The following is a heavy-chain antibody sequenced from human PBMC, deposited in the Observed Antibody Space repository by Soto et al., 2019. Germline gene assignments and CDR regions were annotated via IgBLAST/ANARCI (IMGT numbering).Heavy chain of an antibody. CDR1: GYGFSNYW. V-gene: IGHV5-51*01. CDR2: IFPRDSDT. J-gene: IGHJ3*02. CDR3: AKGRGRYYYDSSGPSLPDAFDI. Sequence: GESLKISCEGSGYGFSNYWIGWVRQKSGKGLEWMGIIFPRDSDTKYNPSLQGQVSISADNPVATAYLHLSSLKPSDSAIYYCAKGRGRYYYDSSGPSLPDAFDIWGKGTMVTVSS. D-gene: IGHD3-22*01.